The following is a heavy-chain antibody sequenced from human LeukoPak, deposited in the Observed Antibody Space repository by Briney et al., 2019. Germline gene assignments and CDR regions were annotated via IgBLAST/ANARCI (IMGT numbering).Heavy chain of an antibody. CDR3: ARASGYERLGYYYYYMDV. J-gene: IGHJ6*03. V-gene: IGHV3-64*01. D-gene: IGHD5-12*01. CDR2: ISSNGGST. Sequence: GGSLRLSCAASGFTFRDSAMHWVRQAPGKGLEYVSAISSNGGSTYYANSVKGRFTISRDNSKNTLYLQMGSLRAEDMAVYYCARASGYERLGYYYYYMDVWGKGTTVTVSS. CDR1: GFTFRDSA.